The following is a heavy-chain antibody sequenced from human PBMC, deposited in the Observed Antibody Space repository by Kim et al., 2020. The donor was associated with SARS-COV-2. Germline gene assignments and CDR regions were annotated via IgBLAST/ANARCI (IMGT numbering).Heavy chain of an antibody. CDR3: ASAVNDYVWGSYRPVYYYYGMDV. Sequence: SVKVSSKASGGTFSSYAISWVRQAPGQGLEWMGGIIPIFGTANYAQKFQGRVTITADESTSTAYMELSSLRSEDTAVYYCASAVNDYVWGSYRPVYYYYGMDVWGQGTTVTVSS. CDR2: IIPIFGTA. CDR1: GGTFSSYA. D-gene: IGHD3-16*02. V-gene: IGHV1-69*13. J-gene: IGHJ6*02.